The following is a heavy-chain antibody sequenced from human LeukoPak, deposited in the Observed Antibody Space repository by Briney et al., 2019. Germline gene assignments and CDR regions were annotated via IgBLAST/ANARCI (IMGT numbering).Heavy chain of an antibody. CDR3: ARAARIAARRSRNWFDP. D-gene: IGHD6-6*01. J-gene: IGHJ5*02. CDR1: GFTVSSNS. V-gene: IGHV3-53*01. Sequence: SGGSLRLSCTVSGFTVSSNSMSWVRQAPGRGLEWVSFIYSDNTHYSDSVKGRFTISRDNSKNTLYLQMNSLRAEDTAVYYCARAARIAARRSRNWFDPWGQGTLVTVSS. CDR2: IYSDNT.